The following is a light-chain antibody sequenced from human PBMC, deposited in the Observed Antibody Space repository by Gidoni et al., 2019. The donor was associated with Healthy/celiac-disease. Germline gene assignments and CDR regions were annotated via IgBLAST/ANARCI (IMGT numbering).Light chain of an antibody. CDR3: QQSYSTPPLT. CDR2: AAS. CDR1: QSISSY. J-gene: IGKJ4*01. V-gene: IGKV1-39*01. Sequence: DIQLTQFPSSLSASVGDRVTITCRASQSISSYLNWYQQKPGKAPKLLIYAASSLQSGVPSRFSGSGSGTDFTLTSSSLQPEDFATYYCQQSYSTPPLTFGGGTKVEIK.